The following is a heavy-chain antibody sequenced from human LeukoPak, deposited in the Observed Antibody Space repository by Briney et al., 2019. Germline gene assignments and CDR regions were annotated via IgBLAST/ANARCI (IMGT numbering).Heavy chain of an antibody. CDR3: ARDHYYYYYGMDV. J-gene: IGHJ6*02. CDR1: GYTFTSYY. V-gene: IGHV1-46*01. Sequence: AAVKVSCKASGYTFTSYYMHWVRQHPGQGVEWMGIINPSGGSTSYAQKFQGRVTMTRDTSTSTVYMELSSLRSEDTAVYYCARDHYYYYYGMDVWGQGTTVTVSS. CDR2: INPSGGST.